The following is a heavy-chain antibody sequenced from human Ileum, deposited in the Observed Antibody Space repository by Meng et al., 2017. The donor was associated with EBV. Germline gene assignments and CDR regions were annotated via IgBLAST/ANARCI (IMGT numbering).Heavy chain of an antibody. Sequence: VQLQASCPALVKPSQTLSLTCTVSGGSISSSNYYWSCIRQPPGKGLEWSGHIYNSGSTYYNPSLKSRITISVDTSKNQFSLKLSSVTAADTAVYYCARGQKGYFNLWGRGTLVTVSS. CDR3: ARGQKGYFNL. CDR1: GGSISSSNYY. CDR2: IYNSGST. V-gene: IGHV4-30-4*01. J-gene: IGHJ2*01.